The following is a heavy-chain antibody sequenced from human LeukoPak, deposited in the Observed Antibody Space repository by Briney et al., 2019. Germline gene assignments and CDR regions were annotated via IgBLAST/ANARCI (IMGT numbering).Heavy chain of an antibody. CDR1: GGSISSSDYY. V-gene: IGHV3-11*06. J-gene: IGHJ3*02. CDR2: ISSSSSYI. Sequence: LSLTCTVSGGSISSSDYYWGWIRQPPGKGLEWVSSISSSSSYIYYADSVKGRFTISRDNAKNSLYLQMNSLRAEDTAVYYCARADAFDIWGQGTMVTVSS. CDR3: ARADAFDI.